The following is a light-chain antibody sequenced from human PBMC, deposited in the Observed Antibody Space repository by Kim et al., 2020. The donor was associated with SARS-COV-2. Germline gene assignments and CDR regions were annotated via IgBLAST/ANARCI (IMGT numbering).Light chain of an antibody. CDR1: STDVGRYNL. J-gene: IGLJ2*01. CDR2: EVS. V-gene: IGLV2-23*02. Sequence: GQSITSSCTGTSTDVGRYNLVPWYQQHPDKAPKLLIYEVSKRPSGVSNRFSGSKSGNTASLTISGLQADDEADYYCCSYAGSGTFLFGGGTQLTVL. CDR3: CSYAGSGTFL.